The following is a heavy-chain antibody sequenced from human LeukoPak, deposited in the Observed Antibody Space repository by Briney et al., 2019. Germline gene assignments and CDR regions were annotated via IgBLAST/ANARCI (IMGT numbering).Heavy chain of an antibody. V-gene: IGHV3-11*01. J-gene: IGHJ6*02. CDR3: ARSIGLTGGGVDV. CDR2: ITDSGNTI. D-gene: IGHD3-9*01. Sequence: TGGYLRLSCAASGFTFSDYNMNWVRPAPGKGLEWVSYITDSGNTIHYADSVKGRFTISRDNATNSLYLQMNSLRAEDTAVYYCARSIGLTGGGVDVWGQGTTVTVSS. CDR1: GFTFSDYN.